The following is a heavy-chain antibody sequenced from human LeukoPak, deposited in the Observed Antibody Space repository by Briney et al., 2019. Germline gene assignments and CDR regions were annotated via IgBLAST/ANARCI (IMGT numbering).Heavy chain of an antibody. CDR1: GGSISSSY. D-gene: IGHD1-14*01. J-gene: IGHJ4*02. CDR3: ARASRSHDY. CDR2: IYYSGNT. V-gene: IGHV4-59*01. Sequence: SETLSLTCTVSGGSISSSYWSWIRQPPGKGLEWIGYIYYSGNTNYNPSLKSRGTISLDTSKNQFSLKLTSVTAADTAVYYCARASRSHDYWGQGTLVTVSS.